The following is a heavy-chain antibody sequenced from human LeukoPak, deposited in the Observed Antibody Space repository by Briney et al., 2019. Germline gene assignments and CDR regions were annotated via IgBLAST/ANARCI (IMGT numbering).Heavy chain of an antibody. CDR2: ISYDGSNK. J-gene: IGHJ4*02. V-gene: IGHV3-30*03. D-gene: IGHD3-22*01. CDR3: AREGALSYYDSSGSLDY. Sequence: GGSLRLSCVASGFTFNSRDWMTWVREAPGKGLEWVAVISYDGSNKYYAESEKGRFTICRDNSKNTLYRQMNSLRAEDTAVYYCAREGALSYYDSSGSLDYWGQGTLVTVSS. CDR1: GFTFNSRDW.